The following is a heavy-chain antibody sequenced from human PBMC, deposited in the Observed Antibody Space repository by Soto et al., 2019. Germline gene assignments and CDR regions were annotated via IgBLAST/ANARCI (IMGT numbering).Heavy chain of an antibody. CDR2: VSAYNRNT. J-gene: IGHJ4*02. CDR1: GYTFTNYG. CDR3: XXXXXXXXLLY. Sequence: QVRLVQSGLEVKKPGASVRLSCKTSGYTFTNYGVTWVRQAPGQGLEWMGWVSAYNRNTNYAQKFEDRVIMTTDTXXXXXXXXXXXXXXXXXXXXXXXXXXXXXXLLYXGEGTLVTVS. V-gene: IGHV1-18*04.